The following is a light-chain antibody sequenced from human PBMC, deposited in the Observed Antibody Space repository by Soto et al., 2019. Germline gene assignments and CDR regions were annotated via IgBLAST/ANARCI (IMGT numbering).Light chain of an antibody. CDR2: AAS. V-gene: IGKV1-39*01. Sequence: DIQMTQSPSSLSASVGDRVTITCRASQNINSYLNWYQQKPGKAPKLLISAASRLQSGVPSRFSGSGSGTEFPLTITTLQPEDFVTYYCLQSYSSPRTFGGGTKVEIK. J-gene: IGKJ4*01. CDR1: QNINSY. CDR3: LQSYSSPRT.